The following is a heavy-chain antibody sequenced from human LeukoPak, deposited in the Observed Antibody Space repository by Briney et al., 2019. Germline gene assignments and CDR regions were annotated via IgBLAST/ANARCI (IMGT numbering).Heavy chain of an antibody. CDR3: ARRDTMVRGVIVKDAFDI. V-gene: IGHV5-51*01. CDR2: IYPGDSDT. CDR1: GYSFTSYW. J-gene: IGHJ3*02. Sequence: GESLKISCKGSGYSFTSYWIGWVRQMPGKGLEWMGIIYPGDSDTRYSPSFQGQVTISADKSISTAYLQWSSLKASDTAMYYCARRDTMVRGVIVKDAFDIWGQGTMVTVSS. D-gene: IGHD3-10*01.